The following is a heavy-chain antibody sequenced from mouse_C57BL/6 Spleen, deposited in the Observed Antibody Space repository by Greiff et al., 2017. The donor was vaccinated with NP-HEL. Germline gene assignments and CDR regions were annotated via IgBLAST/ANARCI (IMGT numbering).Heavy chain of an antibody. V-gene: IGHV1-59*01. Sequence: VQLQQPGAELVKPGASVKVSCKASGYTFTSYWMHWVKQRPGQGLEWIGVIDPSDSYTNYNQKFKGKATLTVDTSSSTAYMQLSSLTSEDSAVYYCASGTRGYFDYWGQGTTLTVSS. D-gene: IGHD2-14*01. J-gene: IGHJ2*01. CDR2: IDPSDSYT. CDR1: GYTFTSYW. CDR3: ASGTRGYFDY.